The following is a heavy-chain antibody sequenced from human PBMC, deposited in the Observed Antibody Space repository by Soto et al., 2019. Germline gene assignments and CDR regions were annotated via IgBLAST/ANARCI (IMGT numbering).Heavy chain of an antibody. CDR3: ARDRKTGAAAGRTYNWFDP. Sequence: PSETLSLTCTVSGGSISSGGYYWSWIRQHPGKGLEWIGYIYYSGSTYYNPSLKSRVTISVDTSKNQFSLKLSSVTAADTAVYYCARDRKTGAAAGRTYNWFDPWGQGTLVTVSS. CDR2: IYYSGST. J-gene: IGHJ5*02. V-gene: IGHV4-31*03. CDR1: GGSISSGGYY. D-gene: IGHD6-13*01.